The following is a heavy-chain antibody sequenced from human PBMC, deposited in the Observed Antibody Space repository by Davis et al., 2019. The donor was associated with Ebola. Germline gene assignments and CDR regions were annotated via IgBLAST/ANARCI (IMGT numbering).Heavy chain of an antibody. CDR2: IFYDESTT. CDR1: GFSFSAYW. D-gene: IGHD5-24*01. CDR3: ARERWLQSYYFDY. Sequence: GESLKISCVGSGFSFSAYWIHWVRQVPGKGLVWVSRIFYDESTTNYADSVKGRFTISRDNAKNSLYLQMNSLRAEDTAVYYCARERWLQSYYFDYWGQGTLVTVSS. J-gene: IGHJ4*02. V-gene: IGHV3-74*01.